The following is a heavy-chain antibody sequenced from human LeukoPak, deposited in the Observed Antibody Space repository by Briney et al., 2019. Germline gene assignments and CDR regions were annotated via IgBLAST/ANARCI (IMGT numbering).Heavy chain of an antibody. V-gene: IGHV1-2*02. CDR3: ARADRLDGGPYLIGP. CDR1: GYSFTDSY. J-gene: IGHJ5*02. CDR2: INPKSGGT. Sequence: ASVKVSCKTSGYSFTDSYMHWVRQAPGQGLEWMGWINPKSGGTSSAQKFQGRVTMTRDTSITTVYMEVSWLTSDDTAIYYCARADRLDGGPYLIGPWGQGTLVTVSS. D-gene: IGHD2-21*01.